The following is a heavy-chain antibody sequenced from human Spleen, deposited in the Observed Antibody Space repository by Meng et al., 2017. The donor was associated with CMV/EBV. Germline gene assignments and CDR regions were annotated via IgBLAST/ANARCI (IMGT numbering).Heavy chain of an antibody. CDR2: IYCSGST. CDR3: AARRLRFLEWFWDYGMDV. CDR1: GGSISSYY. J-gene: IGHJ6*02. Sequence: GSLRLSCTVSGGSISSYYWSWIRQPPGKGLEWIGYIYCSGSTNYNPSLKSRVTISVDTSKNQFSLKLSSVTAADTAVYYCAARRLRFLEWFWDYGMDVWGQGTTVTV. D-gene: IGHD3-3*01. V-gene: IGHV4-59*01.